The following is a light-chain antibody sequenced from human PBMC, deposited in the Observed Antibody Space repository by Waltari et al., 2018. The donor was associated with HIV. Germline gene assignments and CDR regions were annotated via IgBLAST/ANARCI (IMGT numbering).Light chain of an antibody. CDR1: PLSKNF. J-gene: IGLJ2*01. CDR3: QSADTSNNYVIL. CDR2: KDT. Sequence: SYELTQPPSLSLSPGQTAKITCSGDPLSKNFAYWYQQKSGPAPVLVISKDTERPSGIPERFSGSTSGTIVTLTISGVQAEDEADYYCQSADTSNNYVILFGGGTKLTVL. V-gene: IGLV3-25*03.